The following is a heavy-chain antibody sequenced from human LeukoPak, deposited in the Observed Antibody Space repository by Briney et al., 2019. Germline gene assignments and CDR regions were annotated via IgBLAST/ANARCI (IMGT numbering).Heavy chain of an antibody. V-gene: IGHV1-8*01. D-gene: IGHD2-2*01. CDR2: MNPNSGNT. J-gene: IGHJ5*02. CDR3: ARGPPDCSSPSCYNWFDP. CDR1: GYTFTNYD. Sequence: ASVTVSRKASGYTFTNYDINWVRQANGQGIEWMGWMNPNSGNTGYAQKFQGRVTMTRNNSISTAYMELSSLRSEDTAVYYCARGPPDCSSPSCYNWFDPWGQGTLVTVSS.